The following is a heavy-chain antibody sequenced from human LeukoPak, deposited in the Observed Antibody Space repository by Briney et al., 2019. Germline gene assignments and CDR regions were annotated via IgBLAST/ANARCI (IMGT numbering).Heavy chain of an antibody. J-gene: IGHJ4*02. CDR3: SAGGVAAPGNYFVY. CDR2: IYSGGIT. D-gene: IGHD6-13*01. CDR1: GFTVSGNY. V-gene: IGHV3-66*01. Sequence: GGSLRLSCGACGFTVSGNYRTWVRQAPGKGLECISVIYSGGITYYADSVRGRFTISRDYSKNTLYLQMNSLRAEDTAVYYCSAGGVAAPGNYFVYWGQGTLVTVSS.